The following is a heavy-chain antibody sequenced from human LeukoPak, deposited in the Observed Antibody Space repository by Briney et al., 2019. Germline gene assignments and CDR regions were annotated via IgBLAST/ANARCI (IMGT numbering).Heavy chain of an antibody. V-gene: IGHV4-34*01. CDR2: INHSGST. Sequence: SETLSLTCAVYGGSFSGYYWSWIRQPPGKGLEWIGKINHSGSTNYNPSPKSRVTISVDTSKNQFSLKLSSVTAADTAVYYCARGGPAYYDFWSGPYANWFDPWGQGTLVTVSS. J-gene: IGHJ5*02. CDR3: ARGGPAYYDFWSGPYANWFDP. CDR1: GGSFSGYY. D-gene: IGHD3-3*01.